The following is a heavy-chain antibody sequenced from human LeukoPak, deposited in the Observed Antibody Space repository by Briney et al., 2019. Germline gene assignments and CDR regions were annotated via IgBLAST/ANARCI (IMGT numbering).Heavy chain of an antibody. Sequence: GRSLRLSCAASGFTFDDYAMHWVRHAPGKGLEWVANIKQDGSEKYYVDSVKGRFTISRDNAKNSLYLQMNSLRAEDTAVYYCARDALGGSYYYYYGMDVWGQGTTVTVSS. CDR1: GFTFDDYA. CDR3: ARDALGGSYYYYYGMDV. CDR2: IKQDGSEK. J-gene: IGHJ6*02. V-gene: IGHV3-7*01. D-gene: IGHD3-16*01.